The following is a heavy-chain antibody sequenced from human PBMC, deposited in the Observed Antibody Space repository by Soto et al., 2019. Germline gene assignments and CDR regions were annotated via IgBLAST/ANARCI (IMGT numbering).Heavy chain of an antibody. CDR1: GYSFTSYY. V-gene: IGHV1-46*01. CDR2: INPSGGST. J-gene: IGHJ6*02. CDR3: ARGGGYEDHAWYYYYGMDV. D-gene: IGHD1-26*01. Sequence: ASVMVSCTASGYSFTSYYMHWVRQAPGQGLEWMGIINPSGGSTSYAQKFQGRVTMTRDTSTSTAYMELSSLRSEDTAVYYCARGGGYEDHAWYYYYGMDVWGQGTTDTVSS.